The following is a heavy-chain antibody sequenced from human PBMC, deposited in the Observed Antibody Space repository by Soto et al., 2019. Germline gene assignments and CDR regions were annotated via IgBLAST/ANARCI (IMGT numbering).Heavy chain of an antibody. Sequence: GGSLRLSCAASGFTFDDYAMHWVRQAPGKGLEWVSGISWNSGSIGHADSVKGRFTISRDNAKNSLYLQMNSLRAEDTALYYCAKAGFWSGYYSLVDYWGQGTLVTVSS. CDR3: AKAGFWSGYYSLVDY. V-gene: IGHV3-9*01. CDR2: ISWNSGSI. J-gene: IGHJ4*02. D-gene: IGHD3-3*01. CDR1: GFTFDDYA.